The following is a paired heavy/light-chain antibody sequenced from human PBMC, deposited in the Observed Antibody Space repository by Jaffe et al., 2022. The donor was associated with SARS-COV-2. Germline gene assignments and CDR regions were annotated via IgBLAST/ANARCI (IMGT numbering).Light chain of an antibody. V-gene: IGLV8-61*01. J-gene: IGLJ3*02. CDR3: VLYMGSGVWV. Sequence: QTVVTQEPSFSVSPGGTVTLTCDLSSGSVSTSYYPSWYQQTPGQAPRTLIYNTNTRSSGVPDRFSGSILGNRAALTITGAQADDESDYYCVLYMGSGVWVFGGGTKLTVL. CDR1: SGSVSTSYY. CDR2: NTN.
Heavy chain of an antibody. J-gene: IGHJ4*02. Sequence: QVQLVESGGGVVQSGRSLRLYCAASGFTFSNYGILWVRQAPGKGLEWVAVIWYDGSNKYYADSVKGRFTISRDNSKNTLYLQMNSLRVEDTALYYCVRLGSSWAIDHWGQGTLVTVSS. D-gene: IGHD6-13*01. CDR3: VRLGSSWAIDH. V-gene: IGHV3-33*01. CDR1: GFTFSNYG. CDR2: IWYDGSNK.